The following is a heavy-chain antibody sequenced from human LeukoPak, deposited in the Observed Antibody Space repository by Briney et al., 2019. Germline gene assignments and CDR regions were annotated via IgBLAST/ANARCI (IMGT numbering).Heavy chain of an antibody. CDR2: ISGSGGTT. J-gene: IGHJ4*02. Sequence: GGSLRLSCAASGFTFSSYAMSWVRQAPGKGLEWVSGISGSGGTTYYADSVKGRFTISRDNSKNTLYLQMNSLRAEDTAVYYCAKTGSSWYYFDYWGQGTLVTVSS. CDR1: GFTFSSYA. V-gene: IGHV3-23*01. CDR3: AKTGSSWYYFDY. D-gene: IGHD6-13*01.